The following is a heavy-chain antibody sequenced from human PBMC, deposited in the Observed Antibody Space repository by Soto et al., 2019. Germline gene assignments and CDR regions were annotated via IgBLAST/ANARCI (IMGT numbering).Heavy chain of an antibody. J-gene: IGHJ6*02. CDR2: INPSGGST. Sequence: QVQLVQSGAEVTKPGASVKVSCKASGYTFTSYYMHWVRQAPGQGLEWMGIINPSGGSTSYAQKFQGRVTMTRATSTSPVYMELSSLRSEDTAVYYCARRVPPYGMDVWGQGTTVTVSS. V-gene: IGHV1-46*01. CDR3: ARRVPPYGMDV. CDR1: GYTFTSYY. D-gene: IGHD1-1*01.